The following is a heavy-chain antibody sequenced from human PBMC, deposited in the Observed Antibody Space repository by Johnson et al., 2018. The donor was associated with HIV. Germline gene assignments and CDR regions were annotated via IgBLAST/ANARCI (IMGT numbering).Heavy chain of an antibody. Sequence: VQLVESGGGLVQPGGSLRLSCEASGFTFGDYAMSWVRQAPGKGLEWVGFIRSKAYGGTTEYAASVKGRFTISRDNAKNTLYLQMNSLRAEDTATYYCAKTISGFYLYDAFDIWGQGTMVTVSS. CDR3: AKTISGFYLYDAFDI. D-gene: IGHD5-12*01. J-gene: IGHJ3*02. CDR1: GFTFGDYA. V-gene: IGHV3-49*04. CDR2: IRSKAYGGTT.